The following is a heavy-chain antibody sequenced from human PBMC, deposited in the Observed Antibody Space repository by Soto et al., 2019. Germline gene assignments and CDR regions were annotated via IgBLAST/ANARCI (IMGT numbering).Heavy chain of an antibody. CDR1: GCTFTIYG. CDR3: ARVFGSSGYYPDNWFDP. CDR2: ISAYNGNT. J-gene: IGHJ5*02. Sequence: QVQLLQYGAAVKKPGASVKVSCKASGCTFTIYGISWVLQAPGQGLEWMGWISAYNGNTNYAQKLQGRVTMTTDTSTSTVYMELRRLRSDDTAVYYCARVFGSSGYYPDNWFDPWGQGTLVTFSS. D-gene: IGHD3-22*01. V-gene: IGHV1-18*01.